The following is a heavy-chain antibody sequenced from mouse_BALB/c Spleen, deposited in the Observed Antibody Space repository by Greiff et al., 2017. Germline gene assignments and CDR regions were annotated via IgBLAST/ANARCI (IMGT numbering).Heavy chain of an antibody. V-gene: IGHV3-2*02. CDR2: ISYSGST. Sequence: EVKLVESGPGLVKPSQSLSLTCTVTGYSITSDYAWNWIRQFPGNKLEWMGYISYSGSTSYNPSLKSRISITRDTSKNQFFLQLNSVTTEDTATYYCARSLYYGYDGFAYWGQGTLVTVSA. J-gene: IGHJ3*01. D-gene: IGHD2-2*01. CDR3: ARSLYYGYDGFAY. CDR1: GYSITSDYA.